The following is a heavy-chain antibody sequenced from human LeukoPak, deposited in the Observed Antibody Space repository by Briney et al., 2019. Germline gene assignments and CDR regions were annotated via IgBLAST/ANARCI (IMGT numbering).Heavy chain of an antibody. CDR1: GIVFSNTA. V-gene: IGHV3-23*01. CDR2: TSGGGGRT. J-gene: IGHJ5*02. Sequence: GGSLRLSCAASGIVFSNTAMNWARQSPGRGLEWVSATSGGGGRTFYADSVKGRFSISRDNSKNMLYLQMNSLRADDTAIYYCGKDGGQYSSGPEFDPRGQGALVTVSS. CDR3: GKDGGQYSSGPEFDP. D-gene: IGHD6-19*01.